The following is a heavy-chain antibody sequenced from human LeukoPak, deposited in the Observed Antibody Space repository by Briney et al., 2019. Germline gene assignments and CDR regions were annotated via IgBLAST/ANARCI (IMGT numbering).Heavy chain of an antibody. CDR3: AKDSAVAVTTLIDY. Sequence: PGGSLRLSCAASGFTFSSYAMSWVRQAPGKGLEWVSAISGSGGSTYYADSVKGWFTISRDNSKNTLYLQMNSLRAEDTAVYYCAKDSAVAVTTLIDYWGQGTLVTVSS. CDR2: ISGSGGST. D-gene: IGHD4-23*01. CDR1: GFTFSSYA. V-gene: IGHV3-23*01. J-gene: IGHJ4*02.